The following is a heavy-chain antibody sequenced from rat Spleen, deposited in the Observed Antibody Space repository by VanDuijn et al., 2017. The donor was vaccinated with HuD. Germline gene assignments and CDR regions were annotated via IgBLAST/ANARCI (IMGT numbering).Heavy chain of an antibody. CDR2: ITHDDGST. CDR3: AKDRYYGSEWYFDY. D-gene: IGHD1-6*01. Sequence: EVQLVESGGGLVQPGRSLKLSCAASGFTFSDYNMAWVRQAPGKGLEWVASITHDDGSTYYPDSVKGRFTISRDNAKSTLYLQMNSLRSEDTATYYCAKDRYYGSEWYFDYWGQGVMVTVSS. J-gene: IGHJ2*01. CDR1: GFTFSDYN. V-gene: IGHV5-20*01.